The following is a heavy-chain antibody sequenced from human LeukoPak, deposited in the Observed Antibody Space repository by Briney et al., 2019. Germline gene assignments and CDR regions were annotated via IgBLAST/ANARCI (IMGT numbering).Heavy chain of an antibody. V-gene: IGHV4-59*01. CDR1: GGSISSYY. Sequence: SETLSLTCTVSGGSISSYYWSWIRQPPGKGLEWIGYIYYSGSTNYNPSLKSRVTISVDTSKNQFSLKLSSVTAADTAVYYCARVGLQQLSYYYYYMDVWGKGTTVTISS. CDR3: ARVGLQQLSYYYYYMDV. J-gene: IGHJ6*03. D-gene: IGHD5-24*01. CDR2: IYYSGST.